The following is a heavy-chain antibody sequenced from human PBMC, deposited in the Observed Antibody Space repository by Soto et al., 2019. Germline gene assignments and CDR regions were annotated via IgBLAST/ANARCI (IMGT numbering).Heavy chain of an antibody. CDR3: AKAQGLLRYFDWSGASYYFDY. D-gene: IGHD3-9*01. V-gene: IGHV3-23*01. CDR2: ISGSGGST. Sequence: GGSLRLSCAASGFTFSSYAMSWVRQAPGKGLEWVSAISGSGGSTYYADSVKGRFTISRDNSKNTLYLQMNSLRAEDTAVYYCAKAQGLLRYFDWSGASYYFDYWGQGTLVTVSS. CDR1: GFTFSSYA. J-gene: IGHJ4*02.